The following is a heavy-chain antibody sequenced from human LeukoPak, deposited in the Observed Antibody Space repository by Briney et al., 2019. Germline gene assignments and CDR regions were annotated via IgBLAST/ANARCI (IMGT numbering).Heavy chain of an antibody. CDR2: IYYSGSA. J-gene: IGHJ6*02. D-gene: IGHD5-18*01. CDR3: ARDYRAMVTDYYYGMDV. Sequence: SQTLSLTCTVSGGSISSGGYYWSWIRQHPGKGLEWIGYIYYSGSAYYNPSLKSRVTISVDTSENQFSLKLSSVTAADTAVYYCARDYRAMVTDYYYGMDVWGQGTTVTVSS. V-gene: IGHV4-31*03. CDR1: GGSISSGGYY.